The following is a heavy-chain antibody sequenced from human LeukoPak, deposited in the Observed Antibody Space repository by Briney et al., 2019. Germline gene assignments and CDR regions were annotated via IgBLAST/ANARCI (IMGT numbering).Heavy chain of an antibody. Sequence: GGSLRLSCAASGFTFSSYAMSWVRQAPGKGLQWVSVIGGSGGGTSTYYADSVKGRFTISRDSSKNTLYLQMNSLRAEDAAIYYCAKGYGCSSTSCLNVPIDYWGQGSLVTVSS. CDR1: GFTFSSYA. CDR3: AKGYGCSSTSCLNVPIDY. CDR2: IGGSGGGTST. D-gene: IGHD2-2*01. J-gene: IGHJ4*02. V-gene: IGHV3-23*01.